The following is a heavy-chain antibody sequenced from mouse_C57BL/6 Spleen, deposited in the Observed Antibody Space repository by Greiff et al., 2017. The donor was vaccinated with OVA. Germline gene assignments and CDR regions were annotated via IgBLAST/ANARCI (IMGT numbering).Heavy chain of an antibody. CDR3: ARYYYGSYYFDY. Sequence: EVQLQQSGPERVKPGASVKISCKASGYSCTDYNMNWVKQGNGKSLEWIGVINTNDGTTSYNQKFKGKATLTVDQSSSPAYMQLNSLTSEDSAVYYCARYYYGSYYFDYWGQGTPLTVSS. CDR1: GYSCTDYN. D-gene: IGHD1-1*01. V-gene: IGHV1-39*01. J-gene: IGHJ2*01. CDR2: INTNDGTT.